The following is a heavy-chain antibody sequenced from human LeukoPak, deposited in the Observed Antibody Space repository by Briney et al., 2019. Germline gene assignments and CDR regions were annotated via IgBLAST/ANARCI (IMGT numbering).Heavy chain of an antibody. D-gene: IGHD3-9*01. CDR3: ARPGYTAGYDI. CDR2: MKGDGSEI. J-gene: IGHJ3*02. V-gene: IGHV3-7*01. CDR1: GFTFSTYW. Sequence: GGSLRLSCAASGFTFSTYWMTWVRQAPGKGLEWVADMKGDGSEIYYVDSVKGRFTISRDNAKNLLYLQMNSLRAEDTAVYYCARPGYTAGYDIWGQGTLVTVSS.